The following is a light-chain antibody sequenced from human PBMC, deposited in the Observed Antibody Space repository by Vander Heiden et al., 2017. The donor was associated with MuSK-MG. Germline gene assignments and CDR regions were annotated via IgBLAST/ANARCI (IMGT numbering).Light chain of an antibody. Sequence: DIVLTQSPATLSVSPGERATLSCKASQSVRSNLAWYQQKPGQAPRLLMYGASTRVTGIPVRFSGSGSGTEFTLTISSLQSEDFAVYYCQQYNNWPPHTFGQGTKLEIK. CDR3: QQYNNWPPHT. J-gene: IGKJ2*01. V-gene: IGKV3-15*01. CDR1: QSVRSN. CDR2: GAS.